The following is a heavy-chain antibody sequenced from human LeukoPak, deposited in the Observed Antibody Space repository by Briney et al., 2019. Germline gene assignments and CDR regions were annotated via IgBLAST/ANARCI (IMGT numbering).Heavy chain of an antibody. CDR3: ARATRDIVATILFDY. V-gene: IGHV4-59*12. CDR1: GGSISSYY. Sequence: PSETLSLTCTVSGGSISSYYWSWIRQPPGKGLEWIGYIYHSGSTYYNPSLKSRVTISVDRSKNQFSLKLSSVTAADTAVYYCARATRDIVATILFDYWGQGTLVTVSS. J-gene: IGHJ4*02. D-gene: IGHD5-12*01. CDR2: IYHSGST.